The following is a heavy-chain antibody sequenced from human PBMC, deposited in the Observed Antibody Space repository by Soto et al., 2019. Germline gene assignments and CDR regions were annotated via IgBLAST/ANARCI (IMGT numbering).Heavy chain of an antibody. D-gene: IGHD3-16*01. CDR1: NYTFNSYG. CDR3: ATTRGGKSYYGMDI. J-gene: IGHJ6*02. CDR2: SSVYNDNA. V-gene: IGHV1-18*01. Sequence: ASVKVSCKASNYTFNSYGITWVRQAPGQGLEWMGWSSVYNDNANYARKFQGRVTMTTDTSTTTAYMELRSLRSDDTAVYYCATTRGGKSYYGMDIWGQGTTVTVSS.